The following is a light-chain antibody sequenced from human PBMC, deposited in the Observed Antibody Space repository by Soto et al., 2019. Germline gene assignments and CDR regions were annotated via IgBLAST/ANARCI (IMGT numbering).Light chain of an antibody. CDR3: QKYNSAPPVT. V-gene: IGKV1-27*01. J-gene: IGKJ3*01. Sequence: DIQMTQSPSSLSASVGDRVTITCLASQGISNYLAWYQQKPGKVPKLLIYAASTLQSGVPSRFSGSGSGTDFTLTISSLQPEDVATYYCQKYNSAPPVTLGHGTKVDIK. CDR2: AAS. CDR1: QGISNY.